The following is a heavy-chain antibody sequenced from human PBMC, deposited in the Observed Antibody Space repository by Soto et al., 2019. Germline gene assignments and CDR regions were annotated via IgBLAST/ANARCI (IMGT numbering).Heavy chain of an antibody. CDR1: GYSFTSYW. Sequence: GESLKISCTGSGYSFTSYWIGWVRQMPGKGLEWMGIIYPGDSDTRYSPSFQGQVTISADKSISTAYLQWSSLKASDTAMYYCARSCTTGTKGYYYYMDVWGKGTTVTVSS. CDR2: IYPGDSDT. V-gene: IGHV5-51*01. CDR3: ARSCTTGTKGYYYYMDV. J-gene: IGHJ6*03. D-gene: IGHD1-1*01.